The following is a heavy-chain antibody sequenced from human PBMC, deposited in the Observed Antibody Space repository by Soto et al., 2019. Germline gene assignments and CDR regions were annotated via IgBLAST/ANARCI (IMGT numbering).Heavy chain of an antibody. V-gene: IGHV4-61*01. CDR3: AASAPPATNYYYAMDV. CDR2: FYDSGST. Sequence: SETLSLTCTVSGGSVSSGSFYWSWIRRPPGKGLEWVGYFYDSGSTNYNPSLRSRVTMSVDTSKNQFSLKLSSVTAADTAVYYCAASAPPATNYYYAMDVWGQGTTVTVSS. D-gene: IGHD5-12*01. J-gene: IGHJ6*02. CDR1: GGSVSSGSFY.